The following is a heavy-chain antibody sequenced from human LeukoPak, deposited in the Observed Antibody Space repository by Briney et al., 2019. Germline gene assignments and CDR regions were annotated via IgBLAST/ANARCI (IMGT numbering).Heavy chain of an antibody. J-gene: IGHJ4*02. Sequence: GASVKVSCKASGGTFSSYAISWVRQAPGQGLEWMGGIIPIFGTANYAQKFQGRVTMTRDTSISTAYMELSRLRSDDTAVYYCARVRDLWFGDFDYWGQGTMVTVSS. V-gene: IGHV1-69*05. CDR2: IIPIFGTA. CDR3: ARVRDLWFGDFDY. CDR1: GGTFSSYA. D-gene: IGHD3-10*01.